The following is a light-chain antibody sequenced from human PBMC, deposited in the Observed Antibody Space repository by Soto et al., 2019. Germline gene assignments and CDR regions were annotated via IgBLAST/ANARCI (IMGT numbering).Light chain of an antibody. Sequence: DIQMTQSPSTLSASVGDRVTITCRASQSISSWLAWYQQKPGKAPKLLIYDDSSLESGDPSRFSGSGPGTEFTLTLSSLQPDDFATYYCQQYNRYLYTFGQGTKLEI. V-gene: IGKV1-5*01. CDR1: QSISSW. CDR2: DDS. CDR3: QQYNRYLYT. J-gene: IGKJ2*01.